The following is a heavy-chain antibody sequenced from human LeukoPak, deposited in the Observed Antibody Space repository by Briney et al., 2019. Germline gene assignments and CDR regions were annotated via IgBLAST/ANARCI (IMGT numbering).Heavy chain of an antibody. D-gene: IGHD1-26*01. Sequence: GGSLRLSCAASGFTFSSYSMNWVRQAPGKGLEWVSSISTSSSYIYYADSVKGRFTISRDNSKNTLYLQMNSLRAEDTAVYYCARSGTHYTFDYWGQGTLVTV. V-gene: IGHV3-21*04. CDR1: GFTFSSYS. CDR3: ARSGTHYTFDY. J-gene: IGHJ4*02. CDR2: ISTSSSYI.